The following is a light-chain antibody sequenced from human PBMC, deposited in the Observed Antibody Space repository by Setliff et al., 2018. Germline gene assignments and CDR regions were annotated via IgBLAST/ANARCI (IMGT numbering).Light chain of an antibody. Sequence: QSVLTQPPSVSGAPGQRVTISCTGSSSNIGAGYDVHWYQQLPGTAPKLLIYGNSNRPSGVPDRFSGSKSVTSASLAITGLQAEDEADYHCATWDDSLNGYVFASGTKVT. CDR3: ATWDDSLNGYV. CDR1: SSNIGAGYD. J-gene: IGLJ1*01. CDR2: GNS. V-gene: IGLV1-40*01.